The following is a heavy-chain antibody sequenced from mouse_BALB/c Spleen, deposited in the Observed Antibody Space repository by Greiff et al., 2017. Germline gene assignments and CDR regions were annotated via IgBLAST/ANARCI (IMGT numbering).Heavy chain of an antibody. V-gene: IGHV5-17*02. CDR3: ARSYYYGSLLDY. J-gene: IGHJ2*01. Sequence: EVQGVESGGGLVQPGGSRKLSCAASGFTFSSFGMHWVRQAPEKGLEWVAYISSGSSTIYYADTVKGRFTISRDNPKNTLFLQMTSLRSEDTAMYYCARSYYYGSLLDYWGQGTTLTVSS. CDR1: GFTFSSFG. CDR2: ISSGSSTI. D-gene: IGHD1-1*01.